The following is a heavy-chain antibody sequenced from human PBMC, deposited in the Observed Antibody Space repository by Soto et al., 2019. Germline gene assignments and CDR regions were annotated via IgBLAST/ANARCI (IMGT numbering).Heavy chain of an antibody. CDR2: ISGSDGKT. CDR1: GFSFTSYA. J-gene: IGHJ4*02. Sequence: EVQLLESGGGLVRPGGSLRLSCAASGFSFTSYALRWVRQAPGKGLEWVSTISGSDGKTYYADSVKGRFSISRDTSKTTLYLQMNSLRVEDTAVYYCARWSFLDYWGQGTRVTVS. V-gene: IGHV3-23*01. D-gene: IGHD1-26*01. CDR3: ARWSFLDY.